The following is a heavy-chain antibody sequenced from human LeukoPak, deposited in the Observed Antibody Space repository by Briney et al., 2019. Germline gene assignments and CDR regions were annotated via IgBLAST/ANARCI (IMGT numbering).Heavy chain of an antibody. D-gene: IGHD1-26*01. Sequence: GGSLRLSCVASGFTFSSYEMIWVRQAPGKGLEWVSYISSSGSAIFYADSVKGRFTISRDNAKNSLYMQMNSLGAEDTAVYYCSRVFRGSSPPTRGYWGQGTLVTVSS. V-gene: IGHV3-48*03. CDR1: GFTFSSYE. CDR2: ISSSGSAI. CDR3: SRVFRGSSPPTRGY. J-gene: IGHJ4*02.